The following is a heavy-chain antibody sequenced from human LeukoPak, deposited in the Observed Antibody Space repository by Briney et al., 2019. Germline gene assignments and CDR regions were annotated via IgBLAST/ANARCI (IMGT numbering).Heavy chain of an antibody. CDR1: GFTLSSYW. CDR2: IKEDGSEK. Sequence: PGESLRLSCAASGFTLSSYWMSWVRQAPGKGLEWAANIKEDGSEKYYVDSVKGRFTISRDNAKNSLYLQMNSLRAEDSAVYYCASRPGCFDRWGQGALVTVSS. V-gene: IGHV3-7*01. J-gene: IGHJ5*02. CDR3: ASRPGCFDR. D-gene: IGHD4/OR15-4a*01.